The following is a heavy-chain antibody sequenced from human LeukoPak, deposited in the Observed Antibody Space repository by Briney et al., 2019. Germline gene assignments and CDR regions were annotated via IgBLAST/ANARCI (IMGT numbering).Heavy chain of an antibody. V-gene: IGHV6-1*01. CDR1: GDSVSSNSAA. CDR3: ARDSSRGLGADYYYGMDV. Sequence: SQTLSLTCAISGDSVSSNSAAWTWIRQSPSRGLEWLGRTYYRSKWYNDYAVSVKSRITINPDTSKNQFSLQLNSVTPEDTAVYYCARDSSRGLGADYYYGMDVWGQGTTVTVSS. D-gene: IGHD2-15*01. J-gene: IGHJ6*02. CDR2: TYYRSKWYN.